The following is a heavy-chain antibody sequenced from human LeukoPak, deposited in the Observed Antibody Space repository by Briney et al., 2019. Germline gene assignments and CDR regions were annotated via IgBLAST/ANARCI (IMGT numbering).Heavy chain of an antibody. CDR2: TSGDNTKA. V-gene: IGHV1-18*01. CDR3: ASAFDQVWGRARRLDY. J-gene: IGHJ4*02. D-gene: IGHD3-16*01. Sequence: ASVKVSCKASGFGLTDYGISWVRQAPGQGLEWVGWTSGDNTKANNAQKFQDRVFFTTDTSTSTAYMDLKSLSSDDSAVYYCASAFDQVWGRARRLDYWGQGTLATVSS. CDR1: GFGLTDYG.